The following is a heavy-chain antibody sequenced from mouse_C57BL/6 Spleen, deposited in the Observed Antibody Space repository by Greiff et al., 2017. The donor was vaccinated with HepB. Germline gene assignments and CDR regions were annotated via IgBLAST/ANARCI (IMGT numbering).Heavy chain of an antibody. CDR3: AVTGHYYAMDY. CDR1: GFTFSDYG. V-gene: IGHV5-17*01. D-gene: IGHD4-1*01. CDR2: ISSGSSTI. J-gene: IGHJ4*01. Sequence: EVQLVESGGGLVKPGGSLKLSCAASGFTFSDYGMHWVRQAPEKGLEWVAYISSGSSTIYYADTVKGRFTISRDNAKNTLFLQMTSLRSEDTAMYYCAVTGHYYAMDYWGQGTSVTVSS.